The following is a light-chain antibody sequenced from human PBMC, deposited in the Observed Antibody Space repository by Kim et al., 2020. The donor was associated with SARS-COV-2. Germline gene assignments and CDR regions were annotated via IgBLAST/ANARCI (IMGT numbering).Light chain of an antibody. Sequence: EIVLTHSPAALSLSPGERATPSCRASQSIARYLVWYQQKPGQAPWLLIYDASIRDPGIPARFSGSGWGTDFSLTISSVQPEDFAVYYCQQRSNWPPYTFGQGTKLEN. CDR1: QSIARY. V-gene: IGKV3-11*01. J-gene: IGKJ2*01. CDR3: QQRSNWPPYT. CDR2: DAS.